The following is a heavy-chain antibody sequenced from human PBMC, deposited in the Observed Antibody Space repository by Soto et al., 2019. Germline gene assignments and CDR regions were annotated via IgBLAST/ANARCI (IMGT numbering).Heavy chain of an antibody. J-gene: IGHJ6*02. D-gene: IGHD3-3*01. V-gene: IGHV1-69*01. CDR1: GGTFSSYA. CDR2: IIPIFGTA. CDR3: ARDRVTIFGVAEYYYGMDV. Sequence: VQLVQSGAEVKKPGSSVKVSCKASGGTFSSYAISWVRQAPGQGLEWMGGIIPIFGTANYAQKFQGRVTITADESTSTAYMELSSLRSEDTAVYYCARDRVTIFGVAEYYYGMDVWGQGTTVTVSS.